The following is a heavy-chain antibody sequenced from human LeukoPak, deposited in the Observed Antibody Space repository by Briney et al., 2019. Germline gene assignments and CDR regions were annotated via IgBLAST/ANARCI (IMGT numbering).Heavy chain of an antibody. D-gene: IGHD5-18*01. J-gene: IGHJ4*02. CDR2: ISSNGGST. V-gene: IGHV3-64D*06. CDR3: GKDHGLDSYGFDY. CDR1: GFTFSSYA. Sequence: PGGSLRLSCSASGFTFSSYAMHWVRQAPGKGLEYVSAISSNGGSTYYADSLKGRFTISRDNSKNTLYLQMSSLRAEDTAVYYCGKDHGLDSYGFDYWGQGTLVTVSS.